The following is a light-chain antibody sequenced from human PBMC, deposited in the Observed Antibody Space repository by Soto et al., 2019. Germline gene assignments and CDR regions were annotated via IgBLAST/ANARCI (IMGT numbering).Light chain of an antibody. Sequence: QSVLTQPASVSGSPGQSITISCTGTSSDVGGFNYVSWYQQHPGKAPKLMIYDVNNRPSGVSNRFSGSKSGNTASLTISGLQAEDEADYYCSSYTSSNTLVFGGGTKLTVL. CDR1: SSDVGGFNY. CDR2: DVN. J-gene: IGLJ2*01. CDR3: SSYTSSNTLV. V-gene: IGLV2-14*01.